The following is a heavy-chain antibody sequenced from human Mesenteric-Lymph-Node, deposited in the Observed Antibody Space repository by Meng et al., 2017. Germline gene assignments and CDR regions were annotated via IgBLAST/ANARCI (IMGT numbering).Heavy chain of an antibody. J-gene: IGHJ6*02. D-gene: IGHD6-13*01. CDR1: GGTFSSYA. CDR2: IIPIFGTA. V-gene: IGHV1-69*13. CDR3: ARGVLAAAGTYYYYGMDV. Sequence: SVKVSCKASGGTFSSYAISWVRQAPGQGLEWMGGIIPIFGTANYAQKFQGRVTITADESTSTAYMELSSLRSEDTAVYYCARGVLAAAGTYYYYGMDVWGQGTTVTVSS.